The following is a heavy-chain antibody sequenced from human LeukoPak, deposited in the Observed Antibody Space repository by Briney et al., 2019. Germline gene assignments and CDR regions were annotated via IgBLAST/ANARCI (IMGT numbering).Heavy chain of an antibody. CDR3: AGASARNDEVWGSYRTSFDN. J-gene: IGHJ4*02. D-gene: IGHD3-16*02. CDR1: GGTFSSYA. V-gene: IGHV1-69*11. CDR2: IIPILGTA. Sequence: SVKVSCKASGGTFSSYAISWVRQAPGQGLEWMGRIIPILGTANYAQKSQGRVTITTHESTSTTYMELSSPRSEDTAVDYCAGASARNDEVWGSYRTSFDNCGQGTLVTVSS.